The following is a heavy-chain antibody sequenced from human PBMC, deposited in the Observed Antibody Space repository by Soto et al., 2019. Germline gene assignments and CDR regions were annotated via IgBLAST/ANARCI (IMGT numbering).Heavy chain of an antibody. J-gene: IGHJ4*02. CDR1: GFSFSSYG. Sequence: SCAASGFSFSSYGMHWVRQAPGKGLEWVAVIWYDGSNKYYADSVKGRFTISRDNSKNTLYLQMNSLRAEDTAVYYCATTPSVAVAGTTNDYWGQGTLVTVSS. V-gene: IGHV3-33*01. CDR2: IWYDGSNK. CDR3: ATTPSVAVAGTTNDY. D-gene: IGHD6-19*01.